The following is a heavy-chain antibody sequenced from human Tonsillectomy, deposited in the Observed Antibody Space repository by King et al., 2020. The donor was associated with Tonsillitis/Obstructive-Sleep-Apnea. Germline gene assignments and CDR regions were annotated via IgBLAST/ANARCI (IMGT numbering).Heavy chain of an antibody. Sequence: VQLVESGGGVVQPGRSLRLSCAASGFTFSSYAMHWVRRAPGKGLEWVAVISYDGSNKYYADSVKGRFTISRDNSKNTLYLQMNSLRAEDTAVYYCARDQEDIVVVPAATTVNGVAFDIWGQGTMVTVSS. CDR2: ISYDGSNK. CDR3: ARDQEDIVVVPAATTVNGVAFDI. D-gene: IGHD2-2*01. V-gene: IGHV3-30*04. CDR1: GFTFSSYA. J-gene: IGHJ3*02.